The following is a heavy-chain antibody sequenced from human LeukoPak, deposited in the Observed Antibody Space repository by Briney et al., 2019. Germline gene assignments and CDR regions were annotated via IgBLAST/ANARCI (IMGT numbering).Heavy chain of an antibody. J-gene: IGHJ2*01. Sequence: PGGSLRLSCAASGFTFSNYAMSWVRQAPGKGLEWVSGISGSGAGTYYADSVKGRFTISRDNSKSTLYLQMNGLRAEDTAVYYCAKSVPTRGWYFDLWGRGTLVTVSS. CDR1: GFTFSNYA. V-gene: IGHV3-23*01. CDR2: ISGSGAGT. CDR3: AKSVPTRGWYFDL.